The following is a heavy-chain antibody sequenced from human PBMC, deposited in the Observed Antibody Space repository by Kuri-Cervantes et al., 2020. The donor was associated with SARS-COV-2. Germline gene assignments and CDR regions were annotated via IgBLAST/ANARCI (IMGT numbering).Heavy chain of an antibody. V-gene: IGHV3-23*01. CDR3: ARDKSYGFWREPFDY. J-gene: IGHJ4*02. Sequence: GESLKISCVGSGFTFGDYAMSWVRQSPGKGLEWVSAISGSGSNTYYADSVKGRFIISRDNSKNTLYLQMDSLRADDTAVYSCARDKSYGFWREPFDYWGQGTPVTVSS. CDR2: ISGSGSNT. D-gene: IGHD3/OR15-3a*01. CDR1: GFTFGDYA.